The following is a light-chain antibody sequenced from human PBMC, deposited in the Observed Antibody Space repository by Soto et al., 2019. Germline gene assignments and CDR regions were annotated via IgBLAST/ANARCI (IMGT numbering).Light chain of an antibody. CDR1: SSDVGGYNY. CDR2: DVN. V-gene: IGLV2-14*01. Sequence: QPVLTQPASVSGSPGQSITISCTGTSSDVGGYNYVSWYQQHPGKAPKLMIFDVNNRPSGVSNRFSGSKSGNTASLTISGLQAEDEADYYCCSYTSSSTYVFGTGTKLTVL. CDR3: CSYTSSSTYV. J-gene: IGLJ1*01.